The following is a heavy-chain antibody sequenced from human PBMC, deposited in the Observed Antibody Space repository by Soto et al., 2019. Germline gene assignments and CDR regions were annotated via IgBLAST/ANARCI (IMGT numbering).Heavy chain of an antibody. CDR3: ARGGWRQIDY. Sequence: QVQLQESGPGLVKPSETLSLTCSVSGGSIGSYYWSWIRQPPGKGLEWIGYIYYSGSTNYNTSLKSRVTISVATSKNQFSLKLSSVTAADTAVYYCARGGWRQIDYWGQGTLVTVSS. J-gene: IGHJ4*02. V-gene: IGHV4-59*08. CDR2: IYYSGST. D-gene: IGHD3-3*01. CDR1: GGSIGSYY.